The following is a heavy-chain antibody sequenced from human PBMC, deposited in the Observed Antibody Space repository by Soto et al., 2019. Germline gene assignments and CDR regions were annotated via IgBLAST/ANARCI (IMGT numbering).Heavy chain of an antibody. V-gene: IGHV1-8*01. CDR3: AGEISYGLDV. J-gene: IGHJ6*02. Sequence: QVQLVQSGAEVKKPGASVKVSCKASGYTFTSYDINWVRQATGQGLEWMGWMNPNSGNTGYAQKFQGRVTMTRNTAITTADMALSSLRSEDTAVYYCAGEISYGLDVWGQGTTVTVPS. CDR2: MNPNSGNT. CDR1: GYTFTSYD.